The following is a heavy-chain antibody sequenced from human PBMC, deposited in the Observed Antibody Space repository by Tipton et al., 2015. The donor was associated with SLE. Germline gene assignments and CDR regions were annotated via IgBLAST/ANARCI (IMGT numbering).Heavy chain of an antibody. J-gene: IGHJ4*02. D-gene: IGHD6-19*01. CDR1: GFTFSTYG. CDR2: IRYDGSVE. V-gene: IGHV3-30*02. Sequence: GSLRLSCSASGFTFSTYGMHWVRQAPGKGLEWVAFIRYDGSVEDYADSVKGRFTISRDNSKNTLYLQMNNLGDEDTAAYHCAKVGSGWYGVDYWGQRIMVTVSS. CDR3: AKVGSGWYGVDY.